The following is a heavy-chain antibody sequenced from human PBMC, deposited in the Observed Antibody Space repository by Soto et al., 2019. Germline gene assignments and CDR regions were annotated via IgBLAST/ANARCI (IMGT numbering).Heavy chain of an antibody. Sequence: QVQLVESGGGVVQPGRSLRLSCAASGFTFSSYGMHWVRQAPGKGLEWVAVISYDGSNKYYADSVKGRFTISRDNSKNTXXLQMNSLRAEDTAVYYCAKDFYSNQRGYYYYGMDVWGQGTTVTVSS. J-gene: IGHJ6*02. CDR3: AKDFYSNQRGYYYYGMDV. CDR2: ISYDGSNK. V-gene: IGHV3-30*18. D-gene: IGHD4-4*01. CDR1: GFTFSSYG.